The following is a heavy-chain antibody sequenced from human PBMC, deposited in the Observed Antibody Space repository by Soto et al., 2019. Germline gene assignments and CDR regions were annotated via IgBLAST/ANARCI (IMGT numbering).Heavy chain of an antibody. D-gene: IGHD3-10*01. Sequence: ASVKVSCKASGYTFTSYGSSWVRQAPGQGLEWMGWISAYNGNTNYAQKLQGRVTMTTDTSTSTAYMELRSLRSEDTAVYYCARDHGCRFGYGSGSYQCNYYYYYGMDVWGQGTTFTVSS. V-gene: IGHV1-18*01. CDR1: GYTFTSYG. J-gene: IGHJ6*02. CDR3: ARDHGCRFGYGSGSYQCNYYYYYGMDV. CDR2: ISAYNGNT.